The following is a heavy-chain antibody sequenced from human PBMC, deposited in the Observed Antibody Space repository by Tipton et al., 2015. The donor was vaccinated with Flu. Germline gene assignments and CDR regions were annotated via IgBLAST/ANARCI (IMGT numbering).Heavy chain of an antibody. CDR2: IYYSGGT. D-gene: IGHD3-10*01. Sequence: LRLSCTVSGGSISSSSYYWGWIRQPPGKGLEWIGSIYYSGGTYYNPSLKSRVTISVDTSKNQFSLKLSSVTAADSAVYYCARGGGELLWFGELGPFDYWGQGTLVTVSS. CDR1: GGSISSSSYY. V-gene: IGHV4-39*07. CDR3: ARGGGELLWFGELGPFDY. J-gene: IGHJ4*02.